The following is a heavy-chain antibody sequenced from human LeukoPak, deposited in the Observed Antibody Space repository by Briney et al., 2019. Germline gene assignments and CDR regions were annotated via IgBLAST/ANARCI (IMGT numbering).Heavy chain of an antibody. J-gene: IGHJ6*02. CDR1: GYTFTSYG. V-gene: IGHV1-46*01. D-gene: IGHD1-26*01. CDR3: ASPNQWELQTYYYGMDV. Sequence: GASVKVSCKASGYTFTSYGISWVRQAPGQGLEWMGIINPSGGSTSYAQKFQGRVTMTRDTSTSTVYMELSSLRSEDTAVYYCASPNQWELQTYYYGMDVWGQGTTVTVSS. CDR2: INPSGGST.